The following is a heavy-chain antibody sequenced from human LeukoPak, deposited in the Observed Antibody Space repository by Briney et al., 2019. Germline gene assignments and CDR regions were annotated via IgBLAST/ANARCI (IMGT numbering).Heavy chain of an antibody. D-gene: IGHD3-22*01. CDR1: GGSFSGYY. V-gene: IGHV4-34*01. CDR2: INHSGST. Sequence: SETLSLTCAVYGGSFSGYYWSWIRQPPGKGLEWIGEINHSGSTNYNPSLKSRVTISVDTSKNQFSLKLSSVTAADTAVYYCARRGGGYYYDSSGYYYDYWGQGTLVTVSS. CDR3: ARRGGGYYYDSSGYYYDY. J-gene: IGHJ4*02.